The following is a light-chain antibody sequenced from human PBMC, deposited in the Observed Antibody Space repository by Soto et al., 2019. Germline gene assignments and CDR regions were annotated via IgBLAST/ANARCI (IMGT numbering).Light chain of an antibody. CDR1: SSDVGGYNY. CDR2: EDS. CDR3: SSFAGNNNLV. V-gene: IGLV2-8*01. J-gene: IGLJ2*01. Sequence: QSALTQPPSASGSPGQSVTISCTGTSSDVGGYNYVSWYQQHPGKAPKLMISEDSKRSSGVPDRFSGSKSGNTASLTVSGLQAEDEADYYCSSFAGNNNLVFGGGTKLTVL.